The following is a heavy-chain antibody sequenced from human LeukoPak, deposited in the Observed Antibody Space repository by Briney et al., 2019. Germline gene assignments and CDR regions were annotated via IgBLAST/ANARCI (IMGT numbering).Heavy chain of an antibody. Sequence: SETLSLTCTVSGGSISSSSYYWGWIRQPAGKGLEWIGRIYTSGSTNYNPSLKSRVTISVDTSKNQFSLKLSSVTAADTAVYYCARHRRGAVVYYYYYMDVWGKGTTVTISS. CDR1: GGSISSSSYY. V-gene: IGHV4-61*02. J-gene: IGHJ6*03. CDR2: IYTSGST. D-gene: IGHD2-15*01. CDR3: ARHRRGAVVYYYYYMDV.